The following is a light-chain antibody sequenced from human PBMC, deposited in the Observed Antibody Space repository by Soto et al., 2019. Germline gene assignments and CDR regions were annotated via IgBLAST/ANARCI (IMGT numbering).Light chain of an antibody. V-gene: IGLV2-23*01. CDR3: QSYDNSLSGSWV. CDR2: EGS. CDR1: SSDVGIYNL. Sequence: QSALTQPASVSGSPGQSITISCTGTSSDVGIYNLVSWYQHHPGKAPKLMIYEGSNRPSGVSNRFSGSKSGNTASLTISGLQAEDEADYYCQSYDNSLSGSWVFGGGTKLTVL. J-gene: IGLJ3*02.